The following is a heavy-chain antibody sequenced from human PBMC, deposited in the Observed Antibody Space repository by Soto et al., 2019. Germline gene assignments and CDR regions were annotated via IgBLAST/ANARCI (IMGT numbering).Heavy chain of an antibody. CDR2: IYWDDDK. Sequence: PTLVNPTQTLTLTCTFSGFSLSASGVGVGWVRQPPGKALEWLALIYWDDDKRYSPSLKSRLTITKDTSEDQVVLTMTNMDPVDTGTYYCAHTDDFWSGYVAWKSWAQRTLVTVSS. CDR3: AHTDDFWSGYVAWKS. J-gene: IGHJ5*02. V-gene: IGHV2-5*02. CDR1: GFSLSASGVG. D-gene: IGHD3-3*01.